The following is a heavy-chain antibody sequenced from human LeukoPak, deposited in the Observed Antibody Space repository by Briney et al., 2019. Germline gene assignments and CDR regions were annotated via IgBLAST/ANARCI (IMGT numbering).Heavy chain of an antibody. CDR3: ASSVPAANDAFDI. CDR1: GYSFTSYW. Sequence: GESLKISCKGSGYSFTSYWIAWVRQMPGKGLEWMGIIYPGDSDTSYRSSFQGQVTISADKSISTAYLQWSSLKASDTAMYYCASSVPAANDAFDIWGQGTMVTVSS. D-gene: IGHD2-2*01. J-gene: IGHJ3*02. V-gene: IGHV5-51*01. CDR2: IYPGDSDT.